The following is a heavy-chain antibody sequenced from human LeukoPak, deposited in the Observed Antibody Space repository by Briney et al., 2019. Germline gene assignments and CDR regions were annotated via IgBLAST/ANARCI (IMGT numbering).Heavy chain of an antibody. CDR3: ARAGYSMDTEYFQH. Sequence: GGSLRLSCAASGFTFSIYWVHWVRQAPGKGLVWVSSINSDGSSTSYADSVKGRFTISRDNAKSSLYLQMNSLRAEDTAVYYCARAGYSMDTEYFQHWGQGTLVTVSS. CDR2: INSDGSST. J-gene: IGHJ1*01. CDR1: GFTFSIYW. D-gene: IGHD5-18*01. V-gene: IGHV3-74*01.